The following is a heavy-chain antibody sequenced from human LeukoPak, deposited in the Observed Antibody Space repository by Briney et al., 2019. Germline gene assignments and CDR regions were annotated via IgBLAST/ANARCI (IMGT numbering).Heavy chain of an antibody. CDR1: GFTFDDYD. CDR3: ARGSSGSYYK. Sequence: PGGSLRLSCAASGFTFDDYDMNWVRQGPGKGLEWVSDINWNGVNTGYADSVKGRFTISRDNAKNSLFLQMNSLRAEDTALYYCARGSSGSYYKWGQGTLVTVSS. D-gene: IGHD3-10*01. CDR2: INWNGVNT. J-gene: IGHJ4*02. V-gene: IGHV3-20*04.